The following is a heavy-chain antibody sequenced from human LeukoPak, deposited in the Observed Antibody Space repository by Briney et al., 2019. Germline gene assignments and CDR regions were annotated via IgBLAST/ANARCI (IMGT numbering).Heavy chain of an antibody. CDR2: ISYDGSNK. CDR1: GFTFSTYG. V-gene: IGHV3-30*18. CDR3: AKDGLPGYGMDV. Sequence: PGRSLRLSCAASGFTFSTYGMHWVRQAPGEGLEWVAVISYDGSNKFHADSVKGRFTISRDNSKNTLYLQMNSLRAEDTAVYYCAKDGLPGYGMDVWGQGTTVSVSS. D-gene: IGHD3-10*01. J-gene: IGHJ6*02.